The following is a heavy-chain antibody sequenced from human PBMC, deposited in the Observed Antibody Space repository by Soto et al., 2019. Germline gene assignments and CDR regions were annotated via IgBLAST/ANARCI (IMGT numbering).Heavy chain of an antibody. CDR2: IKSKTDGGTT. V-gene: IGHV3-15*07. CDR1: GFTFTNAW. Sequence: PGGSLRLSRAASGFTFTNAWINWVPPAPGKGLEWVGRIKSKTDGGTTDYAEPVKGRFAISRDDSNNMVYLQMNSLKIEDTAFFYCTTDSYSTIIIVRLDYWGHGTLVTVSS. D-gene: IGHD3-22*01. CDR3: TTDSYSTIIIVRLDY. J-gene: IGHJ4*01.